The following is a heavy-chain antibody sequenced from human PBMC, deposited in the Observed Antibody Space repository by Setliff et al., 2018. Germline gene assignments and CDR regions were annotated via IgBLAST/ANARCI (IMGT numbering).Heavy chain of an antibody. CDR3: VRSAVYCASDCYPRYFDS. D-gene: IGHD2-21*01. V-gene: IGHV4-39*01. Sequence: PSETLSLTCTVSGASITNINYYWGLIRQPPGKGLEWIGSIFYSGRTFYNPSLKSRVTISVDTSTNQFSLTLSSVTAADTAVYYCVRSAVYCASDCYPRYFDSWGQGTLVNVSS. J-gene: IGHJ4*02. CDR1: GASITNINYY. CDR2: IFYSGRT.